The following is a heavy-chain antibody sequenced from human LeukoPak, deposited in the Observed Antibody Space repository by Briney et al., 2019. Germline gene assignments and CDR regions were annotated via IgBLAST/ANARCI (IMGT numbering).Heavy chain of an antibody. D-gene: IGHD1-14*01. CDR1: GFNFSSYS. CDR3: ARGSNRAFDY. V-gene: IGHV3-48*02. J-gene: IGHJ4*02. CDR2: ITSSSSSI. Sequence: GGSLRLSCTAPGFNFSSYSMNWVRQAPGKGLEWVSHITSSSSSIYYADSVKGRFTISRDNAKNSLSLQMHSLRDEDTAVYYCARGSNRAFDYRGQGTLVTVSS.